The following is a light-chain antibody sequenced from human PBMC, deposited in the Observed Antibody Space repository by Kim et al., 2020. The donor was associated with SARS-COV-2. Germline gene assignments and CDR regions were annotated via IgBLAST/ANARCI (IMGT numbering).Light chain of an antibody. J-gene: IGLJ2*01. Sequence: QSITISCIRSSSDIGDSNHVCWYQQHPGKAPKLIIYDITNRPSGLSSRFSGSKSGNTASLTISGLQGEDEAVYYCSSYTTSGTLVFGGGTKVTVL. V-gene: IGLV2-14*03. CDR2: DIT. CDR3: SSYTTSGTLV. CDR1: SSDIGDSNH.